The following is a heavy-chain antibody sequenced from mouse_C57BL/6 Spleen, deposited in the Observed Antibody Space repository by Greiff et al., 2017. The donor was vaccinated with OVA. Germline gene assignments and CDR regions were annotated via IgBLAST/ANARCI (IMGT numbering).Heavy chain of an antibody. CDR1: GYTFPDYY. D-gene: IGHD1-1*01. Sequence: EVQLQQSGPELVKPGASVKIPCKASGYTFPDYYMDWVKQSHGKSLEWIGDINPNNGGTIYNQKFKGKATLTVDKSSSTAYMELRSLTSGDTADYYCAKGAYYGSSYIGYFDVWGTGTTVTVSS. J-gene: IGHJ1*03. CDR2: INPNNGGT. V-gene: IGHV1-18*01. CDR3: AKGAYYGSSYIGYFDV.